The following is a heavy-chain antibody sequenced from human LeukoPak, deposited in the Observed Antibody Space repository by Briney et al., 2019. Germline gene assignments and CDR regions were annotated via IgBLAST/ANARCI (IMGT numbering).Heavy chain of an antibody. J-gene: IGHJ6*02. Sequence: PGGSLRRSCAASGFTFSSYTMHWVRQIPGERPEWVSSISGDTTYIYYADSLKGRFTISRDNTNTSLFLQMNSLRAEDTAVYYCARDHSPVGGMDVWGQGTTVTVSS. CDR2: ISGDTTYI. V-gene: IGHV3-21*01. CDR1: GFTFSSYT. CDR3: ARDHSPVGGMDV. D-gene: IGHD2-15*01.